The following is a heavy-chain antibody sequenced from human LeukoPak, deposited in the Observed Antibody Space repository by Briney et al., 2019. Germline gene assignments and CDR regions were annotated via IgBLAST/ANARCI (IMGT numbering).Heavy chain of an antibody. CDR1: GYTFTGYY. D-gene: IGHD1-26*01. CDR3: ARDGQWELLLNRFDP. Sequence: GASVKVSCKASGYTFTGYYMHWVRQAPGQGLEWMGWINPNSGGTNYAQKFQGRVTMTRDTSISTAYMELSRLRSDDTAVYYCARDGQWELLLNRFDPWGQGTLVTVSS. CDR2: INPNSGGT. J-gene: IGHJ5*02. V-gene: IGHV1-2*02.